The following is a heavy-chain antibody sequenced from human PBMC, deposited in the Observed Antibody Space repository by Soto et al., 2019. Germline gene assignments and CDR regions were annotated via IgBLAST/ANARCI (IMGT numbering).Heavy chain of an antibody. D-gene: IGHD6-6*01. CDR1: GYTFTSYY. J-gene: IGHJ4*02. V-gene: IGHV1-46*03. CDR2: INPSGGST. Sequence: QVQLVQSGAEVKKPGASVKVSCKASGYTFTSYYMHWVRQAPGQGLEWMGIINPSGGSTSYAQKFQGRVTMTRDTSTSTVYVELSSLRSEDTAVYYCASDSSSPYYFDYWGQGTLVTVSS. CDR3: ASDSSSPYYFDY.